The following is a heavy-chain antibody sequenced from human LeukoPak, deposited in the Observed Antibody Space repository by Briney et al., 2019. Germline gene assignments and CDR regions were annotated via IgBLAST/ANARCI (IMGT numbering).Heavy chain of an antibody. Sequence: PGESLRLSCEVSGLTFIDAWASWVRQPPGKGLEWIGEINHSGSTNYNPSLKSRVTISVDTSKNQFSLKLSSVTAADTAVYYCARVSDVVVLNWFDPWGQGTLVTVSS. D-gene: IGHD2-15*01. CDR3: ARVSDVVVLNWFDP. J-gene: IGHJ5*02. CDR1: GLTFIDAW. V-gene: IGHV4-34*01. CDR2: INHSGST.